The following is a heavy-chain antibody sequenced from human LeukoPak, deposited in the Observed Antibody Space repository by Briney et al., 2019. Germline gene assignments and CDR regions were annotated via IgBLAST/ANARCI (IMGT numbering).Heavy chain of an antibody. CDR2: IHRSGSP. V-gene: IGHV4-4*02. CDR3: ARDLDYYDSSGSGWFDP. CDR1: LDSTTSNF. Sequence: SETLSLTCTVSLDSTTSNFWSWVRQPPGKGLEWIGEIHRSGSPNYNPSLQSRVTISIDRSRNQIALELSSVTAADTAVYYCARDLDYYDSSGSGWFDPWGQGTLVTVSS. D-gene: IGHD3-22*01. J-gene: IGHJ5*02.